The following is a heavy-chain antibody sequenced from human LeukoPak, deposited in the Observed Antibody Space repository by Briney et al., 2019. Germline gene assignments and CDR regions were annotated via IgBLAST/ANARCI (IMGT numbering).Heavy chain of an antibody. D-gene: IGHD3-10*01. CDR1: GGSFSGYY. V-gene: IGHV4-34*01. J-gene: IGHJ4*02. Sequence: SETLSLTCAVYGGSFSGYYWSWIRQPPGKGLEWIGEINHSGSTNYNPSLKSRVTISVDTSKNQFSLKLSSVTAADTAVYYCARSTLWFGELSRTLDYWGQGTLVTVSS. CDR2: INHSGST. CDR3: ARSTLWFGELSRTLDY.